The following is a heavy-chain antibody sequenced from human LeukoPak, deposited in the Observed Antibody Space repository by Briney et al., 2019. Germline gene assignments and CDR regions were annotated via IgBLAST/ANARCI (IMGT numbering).Heavy chain of an antibody. V-gene: IGHV4-34*01. CDR2: INHSGST. J-gene: IGHJ4*02. CDR3: ARVYYYDSSGSFDY. Sequence: PSETLSLTCAVYGGSFSGYYWSWIRQPPGKGLEWIGEINHSGSTNYNPSLKSRVTISVDTSKNQFSLKLSSVTAADTAVYYCARVYYYDSSGSFDYWGQGTLVTVSS. D-gene: IGHD3-22*01. CDR1: GGSFSGYY.